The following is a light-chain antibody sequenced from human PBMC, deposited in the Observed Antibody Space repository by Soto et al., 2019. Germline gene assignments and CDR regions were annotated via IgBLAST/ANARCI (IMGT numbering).Light chain of an antibody. CDR2: EVT. Sequence: QSVLTQPASVSGSPGQSIAISCTGTFSDVGGYDYVSWYQQHPDKAPKLMIYEVTKRPSGVSNRFSGSKSGNTASLTISGLQPEDDADYYCSSHTSGSTLVFGSGTKGTVL. CDR1: FSDVGGYDY. CDR3: SSHTSGSTLV. J-gene: IGLJ1*01. V-gene: IGLV2-14*01.